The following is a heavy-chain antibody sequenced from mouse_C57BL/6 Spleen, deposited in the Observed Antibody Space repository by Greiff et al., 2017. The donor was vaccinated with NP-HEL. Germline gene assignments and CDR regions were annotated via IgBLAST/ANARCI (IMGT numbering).Heavy chain of an antibody. CDR1: GYTFTDYY. Sequence: QVTLKVSGAELVRPGASVKLSCKASGYTFTDYYINWVKQRPGQGLEWIARIYPGSGNTYYNEKFKGKATLTAEKSSSTAYMQLSSLTSEDSAVYFCARDSSGYFDYWGQGTTLTVSS. CDR2: IYPGSGNT. D-gene: IGHD3-2*02. J-gene: IGHJ2*01. CDR3: ARDSSGYFDY. V-gene: IGHV1-76*01.